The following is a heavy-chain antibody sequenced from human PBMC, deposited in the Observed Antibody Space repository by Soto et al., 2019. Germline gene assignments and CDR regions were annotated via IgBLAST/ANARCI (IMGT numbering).Heavy chain of an antibody. J-gene: IGHJ5*01. Sequence: GVSVKVSCKASGYIFTGYYINWVRQAPGQGLEWMGWINPNSGDTSFLQKFQGGVSMTTDTSINTAYMELSRVTSDDTAVYYCARPFCSSNSCHNWLDSWGQGTLVTVS. CDR3: ARPFCSSNSCHNWLDS. CDR1: GYIFTGYY. CDR2: INPNSGDT. V-gene: IGHV1-2*02. D-gene: IGHD2-2*01.